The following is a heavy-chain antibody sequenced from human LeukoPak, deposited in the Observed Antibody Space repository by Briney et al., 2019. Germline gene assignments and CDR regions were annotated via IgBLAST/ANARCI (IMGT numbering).Heavy chain of an antibody. J-gene: IGHJ4*02. Sequence: SQTLSLTCTVSGGSISSGGYYWSWIRQPPGKGLEWIGYIYYSGSTNYNPSLESRVTISVDTSKNQFSLKLSSVTAADTAVYYCARGKYQLLRDYYFDYWGQGTLVTVSS. V-gene: IGHV4-61*08. CDR1: GGSISSGGYY. D-gene: IGHD2-2*01. CDR3: ARGKYQLLRDYYFDY. CDR2: IYYSGST.